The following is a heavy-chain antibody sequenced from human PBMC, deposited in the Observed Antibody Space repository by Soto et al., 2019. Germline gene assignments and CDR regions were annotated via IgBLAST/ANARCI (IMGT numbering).Heavy chain of an antibody. CDR3: GRNPRAVAAMHMDV. CDR2: IIPILGIG. Sequence: QVQLVQSGAEVKKPGSSVKVSCKASGGTFSSYAFNWVRQAPGQGLEWMGRIIPILGIGDYAQRFQGRVTITGDKSTSTVYMELSSLRSEDTAVYYCGRNPRAVAAMHMDVWGKGTMVTVSS. CDR1: GGTFSSYA. V-gene: IGHV1-69*04. J-gene: IGHJ6*03. D-gene: IGHD6-19*01.